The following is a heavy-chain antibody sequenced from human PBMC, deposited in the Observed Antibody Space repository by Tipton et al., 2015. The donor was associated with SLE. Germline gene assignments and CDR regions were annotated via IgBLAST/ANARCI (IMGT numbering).Heavy chain of an antibody. CDR2: IYTSGST. CDR3: ARGAKERITLVRVRPYYFDY. Sequence: TLSLTCTVSGGSISSYYWSWIRQPPGKGLEWIGYIYTSGSTSYNPSLKSRVTISVDTSKNQLSLKLTSVTAADTSVYYCARGAKERITLVRVRPYYFDYWGQGSLVTVSS. D-gene: IGHD3-10*01. J-gene: IGHJ4*01. V-gene: IGHV4-4*08. CDR1: GGSISSYY.